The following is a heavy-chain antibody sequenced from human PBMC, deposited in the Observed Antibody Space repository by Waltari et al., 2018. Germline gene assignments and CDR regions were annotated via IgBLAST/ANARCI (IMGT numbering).Heavy chain of an antibody. J-gene: IGHJ4*02. CDR1: GFPVSSHY. D-gene: IGHD6-19*01. Sequence: EVQLVETGGGLIQPGGSLRLSCAASGFPVSSHYISWVRQAPGKGLEWVSVIYSGGSTYYADSVKGRFTISRDNSKNTLYLQMNSLRAEDTAVYYCARENSSGWADYWGQGTLVTVSS. CDR2: IYSGGST. CDR3: ARENSSGWADY. V-gene: IGHV3-53*02.